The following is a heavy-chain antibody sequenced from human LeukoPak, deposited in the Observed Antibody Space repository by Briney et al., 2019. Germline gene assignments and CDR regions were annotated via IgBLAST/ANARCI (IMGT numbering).Heavy chain of an antibody. CDR2: IYTSGST. Sequence: SETLSLTCTVSGGSISSYYWSWIRQPAGKGLEWIGRIYTSGSTNYNPSLKSRVTISVDTSKNQFSLKLSSVTAADTAVYYCARATGIYDFWSGYYNYYYMDVWGKGTTVTVSS. J-gene: IGHJ6*03. CDR1: GGSISSYY. D-gene: IGHD3-3*01. CDR3: ARATGIYDFWSGYYNYYYMDV. V-gene: IGHV4-4*07.